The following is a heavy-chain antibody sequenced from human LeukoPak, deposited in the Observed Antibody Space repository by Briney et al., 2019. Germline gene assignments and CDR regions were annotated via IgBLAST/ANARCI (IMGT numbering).Heavy chain of an antibody. J-gene: IGHJ4*02. CDR1: GGSFSGYY. D-gene: IGHD3-3*01. CDR3: AQSGRFLEWPQTY. Sequence: PSETLSLTCAVYGGSFSGYYWSWIRQPPGKGLEWIGEINHSGSTNYNPSLKSRVTISVDTSKNQFSLKLSSVTAADTAVYYCAQSGRFLEWPQTYWGQGTLVTVSS. V-gene: IGHV4-34*01. CDR2: INHSGST.